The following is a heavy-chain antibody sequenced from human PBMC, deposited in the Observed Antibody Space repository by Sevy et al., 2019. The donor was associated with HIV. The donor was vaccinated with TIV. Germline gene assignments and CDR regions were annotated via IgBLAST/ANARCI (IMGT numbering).Heavy chain of an antibody. CDR1: GLNFDDYG. D-gene: IGHD2-21*02. V-gene: IGHV3-20*04. J-gene: IGHJ4*02. CDR2: INWNGVGT. Sequence: GGSLRLSCAASGLNFDDYGMSWVRQAPGKGLEWVSAINWNGVGTSYAASVKGRFTISRDNAKNSLYVQMNSLRAEDTALYYCARERSCGSDCYYFDYWGQGTLVTVSS. CDR3: ARERSCGSDCYYFDY.